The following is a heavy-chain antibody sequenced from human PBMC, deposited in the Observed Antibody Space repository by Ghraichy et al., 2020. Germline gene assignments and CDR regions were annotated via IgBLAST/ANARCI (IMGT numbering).Heavy chain of an antibody. D-gene: IGHD3-22*01. Sequence: SETLSLTCTVSGGSISNRTYYWSWIRQHPGKGLQWIGHIYYSGTTYYNPSLKSRVTISVDTSKNQFSLNVTSVTAADTAIYYCARDVNFYYDNGVYAPSWEDYYYCMDVWGQGTTGTVSS. CDR2: IYYSGTT. CDR3: ARDVNFYYDNGVYAPSWEDYYYCMDV. J-gene: IGHJ6*02. CDR1: GGSISNRTYY. V-gene: IGHV4-31*03.